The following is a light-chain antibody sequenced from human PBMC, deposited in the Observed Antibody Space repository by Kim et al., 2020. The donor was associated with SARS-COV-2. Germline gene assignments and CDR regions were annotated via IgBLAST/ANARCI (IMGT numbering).Light chain of an antibody. CDR1: QGIRND. CDR2: ATS. Sequence: SASVGDRVTITCRASQGIRNDLGWYQQKPGKAPKLLIYATSNLHSGVPSRFSGSGSGTDFTLTISSLQPEDFATYYCLQDHNYPLTFGQGTKLEI. V-gene: IGKV1-6*01. CDR3: LQDHNYPLT. J-gene: IGKJ2*01.